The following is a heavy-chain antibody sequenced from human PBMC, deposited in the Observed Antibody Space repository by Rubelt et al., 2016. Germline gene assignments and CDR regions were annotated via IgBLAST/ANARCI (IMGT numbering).Heavy chain of an antibody. V-gene: IGHV5-10-1*01. CDR2: IDPSDSYT. CDR3: ASSSDLGYYPASIDY. D-gene: IGHD2-15*01. Sequence: VRQMPGKGLEWMGRIDPSDSYTNYSPSFQGHVTISADKSISTAYLQWSSLKASDTAMYYCASSSDLGYYPASIDYWGQGTLVTVSS. J-gene: IGHJ4*02.